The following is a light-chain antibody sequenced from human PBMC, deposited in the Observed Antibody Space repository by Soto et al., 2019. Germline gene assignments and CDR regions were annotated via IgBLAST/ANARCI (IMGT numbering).Light chain of an antibody. Sequence: QSALTQPPSASGSPGQSVTISCTGTSSDVGGYNYVSWYQQHPGKAPKLMIYEVSKRPSGVPDRFSGSKSGNTASLTVSGLQAYFFTDYYSSENSAIYKYVFLPGSKV. J-gene: IGLJ1*01. CDR1: SSDVGGYNY. CDR2: EVS. V-gene: IGLV2-8*01. CDR3: SENSAIYKYV.